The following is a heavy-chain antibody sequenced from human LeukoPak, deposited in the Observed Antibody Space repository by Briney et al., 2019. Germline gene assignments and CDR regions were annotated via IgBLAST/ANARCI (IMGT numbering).Heavy chain of an antibody. CDR1: GFTFSSYA. J-gene: IGHJ4*02. D-gene: IGHD6-13*01. Sequence: GGSLRLSCAASGFTFSSYAMSWVRQAPGKGLEWVSALSNIGSSTSYADSVKGRFTISRDNSKNTLYLQMNSLRADDTAVYYCAKLYTSRWYNDYWGQGTLVTVSS. CDR2: LSNIGSST. CDR3: AKLYTSRWYNDY. V-gene: IGHV3-23*01.